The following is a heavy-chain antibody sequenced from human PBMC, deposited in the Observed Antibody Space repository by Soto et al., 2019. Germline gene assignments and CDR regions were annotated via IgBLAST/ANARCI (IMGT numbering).Heavy chain of an antibody. CDR2: IYHSGST. J-gene: IGHJ4*02. D-gene: IGHD4-17*01. V-gene: IGHV4-4*02. CDR1: GGSISSSNW. CDR3: ARLGSHTMTTVTTYYFDY. Sequence: SETLSLTCAVSGGSISSSNWWSWVRQPPGKGLEWIGEIYHSGSTNYNPSLKSRVTISVDKSKNQFSLKLSSVTAADTAVYYCARLGSHTMTTVTTYYFDYWGQGTLVTVSS.